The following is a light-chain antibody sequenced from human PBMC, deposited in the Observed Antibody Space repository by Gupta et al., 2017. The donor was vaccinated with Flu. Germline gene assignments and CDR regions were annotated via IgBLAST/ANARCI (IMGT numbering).Light chain of an antibody. CDR2: GAT. CDR3: LHQDSYPLS. J-gene: IGKJ4*01. CDR1: QGIRNA. V-gene: IGKV1-17*01. Sequence: DIQMTQSPSSLSASVGDRVTITCRASQGIRNALAWYQQKSGKAPKRLIYGATSLQSGVPSRFSGSGSGTDFTLTISSRQPEDFASYYCLHQDSYPLSFGGGTKVEIK.